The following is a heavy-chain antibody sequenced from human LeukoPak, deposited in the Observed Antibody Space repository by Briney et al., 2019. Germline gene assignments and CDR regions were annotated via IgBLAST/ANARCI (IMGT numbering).Heavy chain of an antibody. J-gene: IGHJ4*02. V-gene: IGHV3-7*01. D-gene: IGHD1-14*01. CDR2: INQVGSDK. Sequence: GSLRLSCAAAGFTFSGHWMSWVRQAPGKGLEWVANINQVGSDKYYVDSVKGRFTISRDNANNLLYLQMNSLRGEDTAVYYCTRDRSRAEDDWGQGTLVTVPS. CDR3: TRDRSRAEDD. CDR1: GFTFSGHW.